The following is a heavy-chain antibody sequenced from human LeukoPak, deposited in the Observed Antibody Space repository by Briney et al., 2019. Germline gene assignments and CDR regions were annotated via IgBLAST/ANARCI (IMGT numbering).Heavy chain of an antibody. CDR3: ARESSIGYCSSTSCFGWFDP. V-gene: IGHV4-30-2*01. CDR2: IYHSGST. Sequence: SETLSLTCAVSGGSISSGGYSWGWIRQPPGKGLEWIGYIYHSGSTYYNPSLKSRVTISVDRSKNQFSLKLSSVTAADTAVYYCARESSIGYCSSTSCFGWFDPWGQGTLVTVSS. J-gene: IGHJ5*02. CDR1: GGSISSGGYS. D-gene: IGHD2-2*01.